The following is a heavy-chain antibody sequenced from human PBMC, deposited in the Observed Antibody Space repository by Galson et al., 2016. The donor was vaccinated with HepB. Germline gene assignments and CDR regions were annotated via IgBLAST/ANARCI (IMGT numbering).Heavy chain of an antibody. CDR3: VNDPSAY. CDR1: GFIFKKYD. Sequence: SLRLSCAVSGFIFKKYDMYWLRQAPGTGLEYVSVISMNGVRTYYADAVKGRFTISRDNSENKLFLHMSALRPDDTGLYYCVNDPSAYWGQGTLVTV. V-gene: IGHV3-64D*09. J-gene: IGHJ4*02. CDR2: ISMNGVRT.